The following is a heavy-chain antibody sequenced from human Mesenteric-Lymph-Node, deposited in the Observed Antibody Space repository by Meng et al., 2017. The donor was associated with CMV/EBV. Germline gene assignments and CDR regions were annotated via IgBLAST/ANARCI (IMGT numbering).Heavy chain of an antibody. Sequence: ASVKVSCKASGYTFTGYYIHWVRQAPGQGLEWMGWINPKSGDTNYAQKFQGRVTMTRATSISAAYMEVTRLTSDDTAVYYCARPQGDGDYFHYFGYWGQGTLVTVSS. D-gene: IGHD4-17*01. CDR2: INPKSGDT. CDR3: ARPQGDGDYFHYFGY. CDR1: GYTFTGYY. V-gene: IGHV1-2*02. J-gene: IGHJ4*02.